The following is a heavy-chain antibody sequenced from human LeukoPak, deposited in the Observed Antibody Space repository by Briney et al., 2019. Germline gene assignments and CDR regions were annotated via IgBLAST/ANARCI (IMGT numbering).Heavy chain of an antibody. CDR3: ARGPQYCSSTSCYIRRAHYYYYYMDV. CDR2: INHSGST. D-gene: IGHD2-2*02. CDR1: GGSFSGYY. J-gene: IGHJ6*03. V-gene: IGHV4-34*01. Sequence: SETLSLTCAVYGGSFSGYYWSWIRQPPGKGLEWIGEINHSGSTNYNPSLKSRVTISVDTSKNQFSLKLSSVTAADTAVYYCARGPQYCSSTSCYIRRAHYYYYYMDVWSKGTTVTVSS.